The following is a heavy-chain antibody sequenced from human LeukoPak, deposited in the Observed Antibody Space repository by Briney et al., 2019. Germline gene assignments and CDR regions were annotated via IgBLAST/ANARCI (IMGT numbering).Heavy chain of an antibody. CDR3: ARGRAEGNSRGPPDF. Sequence: PSETLSLTCSVSDDSIGSTSYYWNWLRQHPGKGLEWIGYILYSGSTYYNPSLKSRVTISLDTSKNQFSLKLTSVIAADTAVYFCARGRAEGNSRGPPDFWGQGTLVTVSS. V-gene: IGHV4-31*03. CDR2: ILYSGST. CDR1: DDSIGSTSYY. D-gene: IGHD1/OR15-1a*01. J-gene: IGHJ4*02.